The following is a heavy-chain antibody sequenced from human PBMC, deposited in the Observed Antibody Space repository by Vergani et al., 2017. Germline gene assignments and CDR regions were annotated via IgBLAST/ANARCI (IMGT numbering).Heavy chain of an antibody. J-gene: IGHJ1*01. Sequence: QVQLVESGGGVVQPGRSLRLSCAASGFTFSSYAMHWVRQAPGKGLEWVAVILYDGSNKYYAESVKGRFTISRDNSKNTLYLQMNSLRAEDTAVYYCARGIVVVTATPEYFQHWGQGTLVTVSS. CDR2: ILYDGSNK. D-gene: IGHD2-21*02. CDR1: GFTFSSYA. V-gene: IGHV3-30-3*01. CDR3: ARGIVVVTATPEYFQH.